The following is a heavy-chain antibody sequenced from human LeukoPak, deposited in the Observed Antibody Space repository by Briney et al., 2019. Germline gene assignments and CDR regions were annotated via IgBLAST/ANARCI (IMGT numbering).Heavy chain of an antibody. CDR2: ISWNSGSI. CDR1: GFTFDDYA. D-gene: IGHD3-22*01. CDR3: ARETYYYDSSGYLNAFDI. V-gene: IGHV3-9*01. Sequence: PGGSLRLSCAASGFTFDDYAMHWVRQAPGKGLEWVSGISWNSGSIGYADSVKGRFTISRDNAKNSLYLQMNSLRAEDTALYYCARETYYYDSSGYLNAFDIWGQGTMVTVSS. J-gene: IGHJ3*02.